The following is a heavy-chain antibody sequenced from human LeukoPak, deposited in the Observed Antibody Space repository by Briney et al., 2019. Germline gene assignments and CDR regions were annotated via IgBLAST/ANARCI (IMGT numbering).Heavy chain of an antibody. CDR1: GYTFTSYA. CDR3: ARVELLWFGESVTAFDI. Sequence: ASVKVSCKASGYTFTSYAMHWVRQAPGQRLEWMGWIHAGNGNTKYSQKFQGRVTITRDTSASTAYMELSSLRSEDTAVYYCARVELLWFGESVTAFDIWGQGTMVTVSS. V-gene: IGHV1-3*01. D-gene: IGHD3-10*01. CDR2: IHAGNGNT. J-gene: IGHJ3*02.